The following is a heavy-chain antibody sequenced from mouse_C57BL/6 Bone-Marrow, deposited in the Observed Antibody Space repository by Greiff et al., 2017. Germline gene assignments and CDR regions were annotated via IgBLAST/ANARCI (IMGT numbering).Heavy chain of an antibody. CDR2: IHPSDSET. V-gene: IGHV1-52*01. Sequence: QVQLQQPGAELVRPGSSVKLSCKASRYTFTSYWMHWVKQRPVQGLEWIGNIHPSDSETNYNEKFKNKATLTVDKYSSTAYMQLSRLTAEDSAVYYCAKRNLDDWGQGTTLTVSS. CDR3: AKRNLDD. CDR1: RYTFTSYW. J-gene: IGHJ2*01.